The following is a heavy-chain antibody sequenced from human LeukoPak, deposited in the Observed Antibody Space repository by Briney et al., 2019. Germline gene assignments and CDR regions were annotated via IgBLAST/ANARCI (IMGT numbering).Heavy chain of an antibody. J-gene: IGHJ4*02. D-gene: IGHD3-22*01. Sequence: GGSLRLSCAAAGFTFTSFAMSWARQAPGKGLEWVSTISGTGGSTFYADFVKGRFTISRDNSKNTLYLQMNSLRAEDTAVYWCAKRRNYYDSDGFSVDYWGQGTLVTVSS. CDR3: AKRRNYYDSDGFSVDY. V-gene: IGHV3-23*01. CDR2: ISGTGGST. CDR1: GFTFTSFA.